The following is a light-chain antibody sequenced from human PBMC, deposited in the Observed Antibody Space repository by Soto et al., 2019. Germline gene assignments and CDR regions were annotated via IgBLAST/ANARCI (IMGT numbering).Light chain of an antibody. Sequence: QSVLTQPPSASGSPGQSVAISCTGTSSDVGGYNYVSWYQQHPGKAPKLMIYEVNKRPSGVPDRFSGSESGNTASLTVSGLQAEDDADYYCSSYAGSSNVFGTGTKLTVL. CDR2: EVN. V-gene: IGLV2-8*01. CDR3: SSYAGSSNV. CDR1: SSDVGGYNY. J-gene: IGLJ1*01.